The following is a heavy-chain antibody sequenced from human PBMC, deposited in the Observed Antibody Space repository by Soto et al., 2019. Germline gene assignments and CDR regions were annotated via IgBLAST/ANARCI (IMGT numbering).Heavy chain of an antibody. V-gene: IGHV4-30-4*01. D-gene: IGHD2-15*01. CDR1: GGSISSGDYY. CDR2: IYYSGST. Sequence: QVQLQESGPGLVKPSQTLSLTCTVSGGSISSGDYYWSWIRQPPGKGLEWIGYIYYSGSTYYNPSLKSRVTISVDTSKNQFSLKLSSVTAADTAVYYCAREGCSGGSCYPYFDYWGQGTLVTVSS. J-gene: IGHJ4*02. CDR3: AREGCSGGSCYPYFDY.